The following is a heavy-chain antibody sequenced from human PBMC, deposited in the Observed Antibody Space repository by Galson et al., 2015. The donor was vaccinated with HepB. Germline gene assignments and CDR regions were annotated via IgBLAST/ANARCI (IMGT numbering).Heavy chain of an antibody. Sequence: ETLSLTCTVSGGSISSSYWSWIRQPPGKGLEWIGYIYHTGSTTYNPSLRSRVTISIDTSKSQFSLKLSSVTAADTAVYYCAREVVVAASPAYHYYGMDVWGQGTTVTVSS. D-gene: IGHD2-15*01. CDR3: AREVVVAASPAYHYYGMDV. CDR2: IYHTGST. V-gene: IGHV4-59*01. J-gene: IGHJ6*02. CDR1: GGSISSSY.